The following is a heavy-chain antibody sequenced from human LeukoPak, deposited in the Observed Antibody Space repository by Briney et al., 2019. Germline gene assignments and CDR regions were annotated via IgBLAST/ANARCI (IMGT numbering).Heavy chain of an antibody. D-gene: IGHD3-3*01. CDR3: ARPYYDFWSGSRSRANWFDP. CDR2: IIPIFGTA. CDR1: GGTFSSYA. J-gene: IGHJ5*02. Sequence: GSSVKVSCKASGGTFSSYAISWVRQAPGQGLEWMGGIIPIFGTANYAQKFQGRVTITADESTSTAYMELSGLRSEDTAVYYCARPYYDFWSGSRSRANWFDPWGQGTLVTVSS. V-gene: IGHV1-69*01.